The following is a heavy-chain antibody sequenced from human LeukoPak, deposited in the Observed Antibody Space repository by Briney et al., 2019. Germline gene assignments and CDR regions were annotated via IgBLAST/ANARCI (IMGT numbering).Heavy chain of an antibody. CDR3: ARGPGGAVAGTLWFDP. J-gene: IGHJ5*02. V-gene: IGHV1-8*01. Sequence: ASVKVSCKASGYTFTSYDINWVRQATGQGLEWMGWMNPNSGNTGYAQKFQGRVTMTRNTSISTAYMELSSLRSADTAVYYCARGPGGAVAGTLWFDPWGQGTLVTVSS. CDR2: MNPNSGNT. D-gene: IGHD6-19*01. CDR1: GYTFTSYD.